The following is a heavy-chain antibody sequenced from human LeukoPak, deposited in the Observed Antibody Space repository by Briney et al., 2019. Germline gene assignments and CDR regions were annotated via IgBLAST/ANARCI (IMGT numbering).Heavy chain of an antibody. V-gene: IGHV3-49*04. J-gene: IGHJ4*02. Sequence: GRSLRLSCTASGFTFGDYAMSWVRQAPGKGLEWVGFIRSKAYGGTTEYAASVKGRFTISRDDSKSIAYLQMNSQKTEDTAVYYCTRVSRYRTMIVVVDMYYFDYWGQGTLVTVSS. CDR2: IRSKAYGGTT. CDR3: TRVSRYRTMIVVVDMYYFDY. D-gene: IGHD3-22*01. CDR1: GFTFGDYA.